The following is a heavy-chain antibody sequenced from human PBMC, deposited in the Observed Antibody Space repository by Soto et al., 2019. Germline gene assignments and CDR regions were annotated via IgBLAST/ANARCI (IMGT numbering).Heavy chain of an antibody. J-gene: IGHJ6*02. Sequence: QVQLQESGPGLVKPSQTLSLTCTVSGGSISSGGYYWSWIRQHPGKGLEWIGYIYYSGSTDYNPYLQSRVTISVDTSKNQFSLKLRSVTAADTAVYYCGRGGSGWTKYYYCGMDVWGQGTTVTVSS. CDR3: GRGGSGWTKYYYCGMDV. V-gene: IGHV4-31*03. CDR1: GGSISSGGYY. D-gene: IGHD6-19*01. CDR2: IYYSGST.